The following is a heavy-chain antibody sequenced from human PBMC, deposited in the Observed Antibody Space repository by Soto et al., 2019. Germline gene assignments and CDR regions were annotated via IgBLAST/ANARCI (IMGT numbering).Heavy chain of an antibody. CDR3: ARLGHPGH. J-gene: IGHJ4*02. V-gene: IGHV1-69*01. CDR1: GGSLRNSV. Sequence: QVQLVQSGAEVKKPGSSVKVSCTASGGSLRNSVISWVRQAPAQRHEWMGGVIPILGTANYAQKFQGRVTMTADEATSTAYMDLSCLSPDDTALYYCARLGHPGHWGPGTLVIVSS. CDR2: VIPILGTA.